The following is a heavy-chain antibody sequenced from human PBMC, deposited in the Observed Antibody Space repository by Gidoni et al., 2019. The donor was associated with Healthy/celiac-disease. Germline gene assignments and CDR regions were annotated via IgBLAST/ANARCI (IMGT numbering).Heavy chain of an antibody. CDR1: GFTFSSYS. Sequence: EVQLVESGGGLVQPGGSLRLSCAASGFTFSSYSMNWVRQAPGKGPEWVSYISSSGSTIYYADSVKGGFTISRDNAKNSLYLQKNSLRDEDTAVYYCARRAGDYVQLNWFDPWGQGTLVTVSS. J-gene: IGHJ5*02. V-gene: IGHV3-48*02. CDR3: ARRAGDYVQLNWFDP. CDR2: ISSSGSTI. D-gene: IGHD4-17*01.